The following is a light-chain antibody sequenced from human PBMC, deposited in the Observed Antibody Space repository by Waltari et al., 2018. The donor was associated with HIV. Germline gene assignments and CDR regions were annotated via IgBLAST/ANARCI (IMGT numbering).Light chain of an antibody. J-gene: IGKJ2*01. CDR3: QKSNNIPGPFT. V-gene: IGKV3-11*01. CDR2: DTS. Sequence: EIVLTQSPATLSLSPGERATLSCRASQSVSSYLAWYQQKPGQAPRLLIYDTSNRATGIPARFSGSGSGTDFTLTISSLEPEDFATYYCQKSNNIPGPFTFGQGTKLEIK. CDR1: QSVSSY.